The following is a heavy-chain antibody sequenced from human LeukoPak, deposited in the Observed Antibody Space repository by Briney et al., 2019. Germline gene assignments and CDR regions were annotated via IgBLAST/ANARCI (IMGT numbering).Heavy chain of an antibody. V-gene: IGHV4-59*01. CDR3: ARTYYYFPGSSSGSYNFDY. CDR1: GASISSYY. CDR2: ITYSGST. Sequence: SETLSLICTVSGASISSYYWSWIRQPPGKGLEWIGYITYSGSTNYNPSLRSRVTISINTSRNQFSLKLSSVTAADTAIYYCARTYYYFPGSSSGSYNFDYWGQGTPVTVSS. J-gene: IGHJ4*02. D-gene: IGHD3-10*01.